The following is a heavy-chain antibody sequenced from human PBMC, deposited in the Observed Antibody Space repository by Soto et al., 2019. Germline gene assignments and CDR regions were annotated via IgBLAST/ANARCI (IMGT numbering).Heavy chain of an antibody. V-gene: IGHV3-53*01. Sequence: EVQLVESGGGLIQPGGSLRLSCAASGFTVSSDYMSWVRQAPGKVLEWVSVIYTGGSTYYADSVKGRFTFSRDNSKNTLYLQMNSLRAEDTAVYYCARAYGGNPALFDPWGQGTLVTVSS. D-gene: IGHD4-17*01. CDR2: IYTGGST. CDR3: ARAYGGNPALFDP. CDR1: GFTVSSDY. J-gene: IGHJ5*02.